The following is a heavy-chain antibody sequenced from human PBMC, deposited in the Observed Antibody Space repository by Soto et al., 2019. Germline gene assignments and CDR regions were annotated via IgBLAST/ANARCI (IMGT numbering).Heavy chain of an antibody. CDR1: GASIRSYY. J-gene: IGHJ4*02. Sequence: KPSETLSLTCSVSGASIRSYYWHWIRQPPGKGLEWIGYVYYNGVTKYNPSLESRVTISVDTSQNQFSLKLNSVTAVDTAIYYCARRSRSSSGWYYLDYWGQGTLVTVSS. CDR3: ARRSRSSSGWYYLDY. V-gene: IGHV4-59*01. CDR2: VYYNGVT. D-gene: IGHD6-19*01.